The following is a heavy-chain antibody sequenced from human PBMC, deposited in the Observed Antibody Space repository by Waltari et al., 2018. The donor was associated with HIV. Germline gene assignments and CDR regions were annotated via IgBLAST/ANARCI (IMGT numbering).Heavy chain of an antibody. CDR1: GGPTSSYY. V-gene: IGHV4-59*08. CDR2: ISYSGST. CDR3: ARHGGYSSPLGY. Sequence: QVQLQESGPGLVKPSETLSLTCPVSGGPTSSYYWSWIRQPPGKGLEWIGYISYSGSTNYNPSLKSRVTISVDTSKNQFSLKLSSVTAADTAVYYCARHGGYSSPLGYWGQGTLVTVSS. D-gene: IGHD6-13*01. J-gene: IGHJ4*02.